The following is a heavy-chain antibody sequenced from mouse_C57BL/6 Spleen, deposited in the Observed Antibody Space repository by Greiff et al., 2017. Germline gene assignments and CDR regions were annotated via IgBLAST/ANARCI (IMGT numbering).Heavy chain of an antibody. D-gene: IGHD2-4*01. V-gene: IGHV1-58*01. Sequence: EVQLQQSGAELARPGSSVKMSCKTSGYTFTSYGINWVKQRPGQGLEWIGYIYLGNGYTEYNEKFKGKATLTSDTSSSTAYMQLSSLTSEDSAIYFCARGDDYDPFAYWGQGTMVTVSA. J-gene: IGHJ3*01. CDR3: ARGDDYDPFAY. CDR2: IYLGNGYT. CDR1: GYTFTSYG.